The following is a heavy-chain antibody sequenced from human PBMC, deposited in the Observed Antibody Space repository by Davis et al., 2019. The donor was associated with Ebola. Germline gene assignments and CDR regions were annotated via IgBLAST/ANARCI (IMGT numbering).Heavy chain of an antibody. Sequence: GESLKISCAASGFTFSSYWMHWVRQTPGKGLEWVSAISGSGGSTYYADSVKGRFTISRDNSKNTLYLQMTSLRAEDTAVYYCANSYYYGMDVWGQGTTVTVSS. CDR2: ISGSGGST. CDR1: GFTFSSYW. CDR3: ANSYYYGMDV. J-gene: IGHJ6*02. V-gene: IGHV3-23*01.